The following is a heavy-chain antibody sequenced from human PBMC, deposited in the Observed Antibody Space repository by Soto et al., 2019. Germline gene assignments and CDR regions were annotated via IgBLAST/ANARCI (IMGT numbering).Heavy chain of an antibody. J-gene: IGHJ5*02. Sequence: SETLSLTCTVSGGSISSYYWSWIRQPAGKGLEWVGRIYTNGCTKYNPAPKNRVTMSGDTSKNQFSLKLSSVPDTDTAVEYYARDWYCSSGSCQKNWFDPWGQGTLVTVSS. D-gene: IGHD2-15*01. CDR1: GGSISSYY. CDR2: IYTNGCT. CDR3: ARDWYCSSGSCQKNWFDP. V-gene: IGHV4-4*07.